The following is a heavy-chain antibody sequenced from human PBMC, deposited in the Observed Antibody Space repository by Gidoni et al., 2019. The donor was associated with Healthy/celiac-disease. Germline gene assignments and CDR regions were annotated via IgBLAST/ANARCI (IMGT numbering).Heavy chain of an antibody. CDR1: GFTFSSDA. D-gene: IGHD4-17*01. V-gene: IGHV3-23*01. CDR2: ISGVGGST. CDR3: AKDRGTVTYGIFDY. Sequence: EVQLLESGGGLVQPGGSLRRSCAAYGFTFSSDAMSWVRQAPGKGLEWGSAISGVGGSTYYADSVKGRFTISRDNSKNTRYLQMNSLRAEDTAVYYCAKDRGTVTYGIFDYWGQGTLVTVSS. J-gene: IGHJ4*02.